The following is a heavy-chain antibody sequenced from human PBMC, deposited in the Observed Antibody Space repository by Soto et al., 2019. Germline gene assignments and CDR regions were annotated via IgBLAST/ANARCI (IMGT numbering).Heavy chain of an antibody. J-gene: IGHJ5*02. V-gene: IGHV1-24*01. CDR1: GYTLTELS. CDR3: ATRKKSIAVAGPPGGFDP. D-gene: IGHD6-19*01. Sequence: QVKLVQSGAEVKKPGASVKVSCKVSGYTLTELSMHWVRQAPGKGLEWMGGFDPEDGETIYAQKFQGRVTMTEDTSTETAYMELSSLRSEDTAVYYCATRKKSIAVAGPPGGFDPWGQGTLVTVSS. CDR2: FDPEDGET.